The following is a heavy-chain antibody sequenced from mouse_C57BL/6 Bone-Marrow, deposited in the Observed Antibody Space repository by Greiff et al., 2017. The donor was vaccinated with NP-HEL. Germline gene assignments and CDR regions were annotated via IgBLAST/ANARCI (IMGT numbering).Heavy chain of an antibody. J-gene: IGHJ1*03. CDR3: TRPPDYYGSSYWYFDV. V-gene: IGHV1-15*01. D-gene: IGHD1-1*01. CDR1: GYTFTDYE. CDR2: IDPETGGT. Sequence: VKVVESGAELVRPGASVTLSCKASGYTFTDYEMHWVKQTPVHGLEWIGAIDPETGGTAYNQKFKGKAILTADKSSSTAYMELRSLTSEDSAVYYCTRPPDYYGSSYWYFDVWGTGTTVTVSS.